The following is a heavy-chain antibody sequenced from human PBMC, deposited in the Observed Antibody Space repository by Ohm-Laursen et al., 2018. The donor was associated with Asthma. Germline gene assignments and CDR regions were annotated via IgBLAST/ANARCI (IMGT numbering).Heavy chain of an antibody. CDR1: GFTFSSYA. D-gene: IGHD3-22*01. Sequence: SLRLSCTASGFTFSSYAMSWVRQAPGKGLEWVSAISGSGGSTYYADSVKGRFTISRDNSKNTLYLQMNSLRAEDTAVYYCAKDGVKGYDSSGYYYLAYYFDYWGQGTLVTVSS. J-gene: IGHJ4*02. CDR3: AKDGVKGYDSSGYYYLAYYFDY. CDR2: ISGSGGST. V-gene: IGHV3-23*01.